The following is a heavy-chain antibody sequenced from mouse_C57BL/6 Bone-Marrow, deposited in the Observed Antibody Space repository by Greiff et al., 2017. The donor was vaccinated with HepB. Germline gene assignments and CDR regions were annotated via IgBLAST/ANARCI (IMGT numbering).Heavy chain of an antibody. Sequence: VQLQQSGTELVKPGASVKLSCKASGYTFTSYWMHWVKQRPGQGLEWIGNINPSNGGTNYNEKFKSKATLTVDKSSSTAYMQLSSLTSEDSAVYYCARSSYYYGSSYPFAYWGQGTLVTVSA. CDR1: GYTFTSYW. J-gene: IGHJ3*01. V-gene: IGHV1-53*01. CDR2: INPSNGGT. D-gene: IGHD1-1*01. CDR3: ARSSYYYGSSYPFAY.